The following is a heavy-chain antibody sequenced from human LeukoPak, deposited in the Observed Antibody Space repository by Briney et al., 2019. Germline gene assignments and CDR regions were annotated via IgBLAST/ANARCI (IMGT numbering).Heavy chain of an antibody. CDR1: GGSISSSSYY. D-gene: IGHD3-3*01. CDR3: ARQTGVGLFILP. V-gene: IGHV4-39*01. CDR2: IYYSGST. J-gene: IGHJ4*01. Sequence: PSETLSLTRTVSGGSISSSSYYWGWIRQPPGKGLEWIGSIYYSGSTYYNPSLKSRVTISVDTSKNQFSLKLTSVTAADTAVYYCARQTGVGLFILPGGHGTLVTVSS.